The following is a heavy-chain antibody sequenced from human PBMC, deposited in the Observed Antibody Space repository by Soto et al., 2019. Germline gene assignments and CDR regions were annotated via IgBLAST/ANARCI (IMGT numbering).Heavy chain of an antibody. D-gene: IGHD2-8*01. Sequence: SGPTLVNPTQTLTLTCTFSAFSLSTNGVGVGWIRQPPGKPLEWLAVIYWNEDKRYSRFLKSRLSITKDTSKNQVVLTMTTMDPVDTATYFCVHTVMVHTITGGHYFDYWGQGILVPLCS. CDR1: AFSLSTNGVG. V-gene: IGHV2-5*01. CDR2: IYWNEDK. J-gene: IGHJ4*02. CDR3: VHTVMVHTITGGHYFDY.